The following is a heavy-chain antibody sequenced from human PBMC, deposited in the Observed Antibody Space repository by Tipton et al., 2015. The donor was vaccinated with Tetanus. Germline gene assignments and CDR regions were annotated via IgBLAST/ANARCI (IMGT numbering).Heavy chain of an antibody. CDR3: ARANNDYPKKGPFDS. CDR1: GASVSRSSHY. V-gene: IGHV4-61*01. CDR2: VYHNGNT. Sequence: TLFLTCSVSGASVSRSSHYWTWIRQPPGKEPEWVGYVYHNGNTNYHPSLKGRLTISVDTSKNQFSLNLKSVITADTAIYYCARANNDYPKKGPFDSWGQGSLVIVSS. J-gene: IGHJ4*02. D-gene: IGHD5-12*01.